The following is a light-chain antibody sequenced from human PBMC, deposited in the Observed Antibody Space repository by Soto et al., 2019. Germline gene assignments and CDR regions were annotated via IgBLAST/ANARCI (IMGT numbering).Light chain of an antibody. J-gene: IGKJ5*01. Sequence: EIVLTQSPATLSLSPGERATLSCRASQSVSSYLAWYQQKPGQAPRLLIYDASNRVTAITARFSGSGSGTDFTLTISSLEPEEFAVYYCQQRSNWPPVITFGQGTRLEIK. CDR3: QQRSNWPPVIT. CDR2: DAS. CDR1: QSVSSY. V-gene: IGKV3-11*01.